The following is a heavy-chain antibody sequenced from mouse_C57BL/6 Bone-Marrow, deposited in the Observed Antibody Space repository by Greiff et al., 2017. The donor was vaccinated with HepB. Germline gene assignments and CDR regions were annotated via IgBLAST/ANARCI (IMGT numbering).Heavy chain of an antibody. CDR1: GYTFTDYE. V-gene: IGHV1-15*01. CDR3: TRTGDYYDSRWFAY. D-gene: IGHD1-1*01. Sequence: QVQLQQSGAELVRPGASVTLSCKASGYTFTDYEMHWVKQTPVHGLEWIGAIDPETGGTAYNQKFKGKAILTADKSSSTAYMELRSLTSEDSAVYYCTRTGDYYDSRWFAYWGQGTLVTVSA. CDR2: IDPETGGT. J-gene: IGHJ3*01.